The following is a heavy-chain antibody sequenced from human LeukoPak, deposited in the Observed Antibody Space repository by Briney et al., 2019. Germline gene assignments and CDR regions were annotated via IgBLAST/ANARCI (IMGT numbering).Heavy chain of an antibody. CDR1: GGSISSGGYY. V-gene: IGHV4-30-2*01. D-gene: IGHD3-3*01. J-gene: IGHJ4*02. Sequence: PSQTLSLTCTVSGGSISSGGYYWSWIRQPPRKGLEWIGYIYHSGSTYYNPSLKSRVTISVDRSKNQFSLKLSSVTAADTAVYYCARFPQYYDFWSGYLDQWGQGTLVTDSS. CDR3: ARFPQYYDFWSGYLDQ. CDR2: IYHSGST.